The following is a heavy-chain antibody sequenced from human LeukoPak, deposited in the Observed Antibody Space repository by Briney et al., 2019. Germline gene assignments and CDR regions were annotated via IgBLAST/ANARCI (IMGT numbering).Heavy chain of an antibody. D-gene: IGHD3-22*01. Sequence: SETPSLTCTVSGGSISSYYWSWIRQPPGKGLEWIGYIYYSGSTNYNPSLKSRVTISVDTSKNQFSLKLSSVTAADTAVYYCARGPYYYDSSGYLGYFDYWGQGTLVTVSS. CDR2: IYYSGST. J-gene: IGHJ4*02. CDR1: GGSISSYY. V-gene: IGHV4-59*08. CDR3: ARGPYYYDSSGYLGYFDY.